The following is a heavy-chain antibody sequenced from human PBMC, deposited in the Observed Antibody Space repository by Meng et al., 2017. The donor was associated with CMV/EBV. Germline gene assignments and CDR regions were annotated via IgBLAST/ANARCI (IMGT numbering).Heavy chain of an antibody. J-gene: IGHJ5*02. CDR1: GGSLSGYY. CDR2: IRHSGDIT. D-gene: IGHD3-16*02. CDR3: ARVYRNWFDP. V-gene: IGHV4-34*01. Sequence: SETLSLTCGIYGGSLSGYYWSWIRQTPGKGLEWIGEIRHSGDITNYNPSLKSRVTISIDTSKKQFSLKLSAVTAADTAVYYCARVYRNWFDPWGQGTLVTVSS.